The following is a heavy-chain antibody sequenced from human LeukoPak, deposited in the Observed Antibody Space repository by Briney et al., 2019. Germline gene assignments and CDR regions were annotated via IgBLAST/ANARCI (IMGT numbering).Heavy chain of an antibody. D-gene: IGHD6-13*01. Sequence: GGSLRLSCAASGFTFSSYSMNWARQAPGKGLEWVSSISSSSSYIYYADSVKGRFTISRDNAKNSLYLQMNSLRAEDTAVYYCARGPLLVPDLDYWGQGTLVTVSS. CDR1: GFTFSSYS. CDR2: ISSSSSYI. J-gene: IGHJ4*02. CDR3: ARGPLLVPDLDY. V-gene: IGHV3-21*01.